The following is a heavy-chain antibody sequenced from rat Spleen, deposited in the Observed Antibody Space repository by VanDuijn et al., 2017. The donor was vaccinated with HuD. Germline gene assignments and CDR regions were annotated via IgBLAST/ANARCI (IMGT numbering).Heavy chain of an antibody. CDR2: ISYEGSST. Sequence: EVQLVESGGGLVQPGRSLKLSCAASGFTFSNYVMAWVRQVPTKGLEWVASISYEGSSTYYGDSVKGRFTISRDNAKSTLYLQMNSLRSEDTATYYCARENYYSGDYWGQGVKVTVSS. V-gene: IGHV5-22*01. CDR1: GFTFSNYV. CDR3: ARENYYSGDY. D-gene: IGHD1-1*01. J-gene: IGHJ2*01.